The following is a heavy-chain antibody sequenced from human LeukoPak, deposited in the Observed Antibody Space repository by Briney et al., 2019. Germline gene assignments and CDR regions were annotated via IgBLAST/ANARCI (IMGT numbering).Heavy chain of an antibody. Sequence: SETLSLTCTVSGGSISSYYWSWIRQPAGKGLEWIGRIYTSGSTNYNPSLKSRVTMSVDTSKNQFSLKLSSVTAADTAVYYCAGDGSKGDYGDSDAFDIWGQGTMVTVSS. J-gene: IGHJ3*02. CDR3: AGDGSKGDYGDSDAFDI. CDR2: IYTSGST. D-gene: IGHD4-17*01. CDR1: GGSISSYY. V-gene: IGHV4-4*07.